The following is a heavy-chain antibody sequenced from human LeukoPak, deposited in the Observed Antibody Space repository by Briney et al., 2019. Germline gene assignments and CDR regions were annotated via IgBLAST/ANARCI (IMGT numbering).Heavy chain of an antibody. CDR3: AKDWHRDYGYNEIGYFDY. J-gene: IGHJ4*02. CDR1: GFTFSSYG. V-gene: IGHV3-30*18. CDR2: ISYDGSNK. D-gene: IGHD5-24*01. Sequence: GGSLRLSCAASGFTFSSYGMHWVRQAPGKGLEWVAVISYDGSNKYYADSVEGRFTISRDNSKNTLYLQMNSLRAEDTAVYYCAKDWHRDYGYNEIGYFDYWGQGTLVTVSS.